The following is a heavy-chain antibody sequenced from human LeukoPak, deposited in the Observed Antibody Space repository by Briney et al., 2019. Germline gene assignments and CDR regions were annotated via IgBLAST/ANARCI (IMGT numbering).Heavy chain of an antibody. CDR2: ISAYNGNT. V-gene: IGHV1-18*01. CDR1: GYTFTSYG. D-gene: IGHD3-10*01. CDR3: ARDLRDPMVRGVINY. J-gene: IGHJ4*02. Sequence: ASVKVSCKASGYTFTSYGISWVRQAPGQGLEWMGWISAYNGNTNYAQKLQGRVTMTTDTSTSTAHMELRSLRSDDTAVYYCARDLRDPMVRGVINYWGQGTLVTVSS.